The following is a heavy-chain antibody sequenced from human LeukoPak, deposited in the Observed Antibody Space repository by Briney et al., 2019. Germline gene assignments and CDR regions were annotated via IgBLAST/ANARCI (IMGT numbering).Heavy chain of an antibody. CDR2: IYPGDSDT. Sequence: GESLKISXKGSGYSFTSYWIGWVRQMPGKGLEWMGIIYPGDSDTIYSPSFQGQVTISADKSISTAYLQWSSLKASDTAMYYCARAREWELLGYFDYWGQGTLVTVSS. CDR1: GYSFTSYW. J-gene: IGHJ4*02. V-gene: IGHV5-51*01. CDR3: ARAREWELLGYFDY. D-gene: IGHD1-26*01.